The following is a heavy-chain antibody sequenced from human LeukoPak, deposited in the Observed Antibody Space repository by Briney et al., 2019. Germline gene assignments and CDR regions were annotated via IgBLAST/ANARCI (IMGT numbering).Heavy chain of an antibody. CDR1: GYTFTTYD. Sequence: ASVKVSLKSSGYTFTTYDINWVRQATGQGLEWMGWMNPNSGNTGDAQKCQGRVTLTKNTSMSTAYMELNSLRSEDTAVYYCARANYYGSGKKDLDYWGQGTLVTVSS. CDR3: ARANYYGSGKKDLDY. CDR2: MNPNSGNT. V-gene: IGHV1-8*01. D-gene: IGHD3-10*01. J-gene: IGHJ4*02.